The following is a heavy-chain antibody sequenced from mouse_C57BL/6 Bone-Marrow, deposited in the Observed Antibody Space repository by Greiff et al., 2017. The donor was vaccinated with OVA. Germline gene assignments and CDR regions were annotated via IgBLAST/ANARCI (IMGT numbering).Heavy chain of an antibody. CDR1: GYTFTSYW. J-gene: IGHJ4*01. Sequence: VQLQQPGAELVKPGASVKLSCKASGYTFTSYWMHWVKQRPGQGLEWIGMIHPNSGSTNYNEKFKSKATLTVDKSSSTAYMQLSSLTSEDSAVYYGARSTGTAQAAYYAMDYWGQGTSVTVSS. CDR3: ARSTGTAQAAYYAMDY. D-gene: IGHD3-1*01. V-gene: IGHV1-64*01. CDR2: IHPNSGST.